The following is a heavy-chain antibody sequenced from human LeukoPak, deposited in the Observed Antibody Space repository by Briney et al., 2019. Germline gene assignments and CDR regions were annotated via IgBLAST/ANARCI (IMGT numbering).Heavy chain of an antibody. CDR1: RFTFSSYW. J-gene: IGHJ4*02. V-gene: IGHV3-7*01. CDR3: ARKGDGRVDY. Sequence: GGSLRLSCEASRFTFSSYWMSWVRQAPGKGLEWVANIKQSGTETFLMDAVKGRFTVSRDNGKNTLYLQMNSLTIEDSAMYYCARKGDGRVDYWGQGTPVTVSS. D-gene: IGHD1-26*01. CDR2: IKQSGTET.